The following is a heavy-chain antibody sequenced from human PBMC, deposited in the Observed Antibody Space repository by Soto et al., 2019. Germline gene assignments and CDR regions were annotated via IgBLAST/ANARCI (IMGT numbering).Heavy chain of an antibody. CDR3: ARGGSSCGRRRDWFDP. Sequence: QVQLVQSGAEVKKPGASVKVSCKASGYTFTSYAMHWVRQAPGQRLEWMGWINAGNGNTKYSPKFQGRVTITRDTSASTAYMELSSLRSADTAVYYCARGGSSCGRRRDWFDPWCQGTLVTVSS. V-gene: IGHV1-3*01. J-gene: IGHJ5*02. CDR1: GYTFTSYA. D-gene: IGHD3-16*01. CDR2: INAGNGNT.